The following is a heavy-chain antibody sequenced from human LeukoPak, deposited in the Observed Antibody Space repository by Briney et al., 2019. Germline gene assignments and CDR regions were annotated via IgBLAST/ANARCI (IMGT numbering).Heavy chain of an antibody. D-gene: IGHD1-1*01. CDR2: ITKMDTT. J-gene: IGHJ4*02. Sequence: PGGSLILSCAASGFSLVNYDMSWVRQAPGKGLDWVSAITKMDTTYYADSVRGRFTISRDHARNTLYLQMSSLSADDTAVYYCAKEDTTTTVYFDYWGQGSLVTVS. V-gene: IGHV3-23*01. CDR1: GFSLVNYD. CDR3: AKEDTTTTVYFDY.